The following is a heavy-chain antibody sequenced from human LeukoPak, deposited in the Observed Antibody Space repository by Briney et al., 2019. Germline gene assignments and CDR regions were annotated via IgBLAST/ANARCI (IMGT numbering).Heavy chain of an antibody. CDR3: ARPAPGYSSSWPFDY. CDR1: GGTFSSYA. Sequence: ASVKVSCKASGGTFSSYAISWVRQAPGQGLEWMGGIIPIFGTANYAQKFQGRVTITADESTSTAYMELSSLRSEDTAVYYCARPAPGYSSSWPFDYWGQGTLVTVSS. J-gene: IGHJ4*02. CDR2: IIPIFGTA. D-gene: IGHD6-13*01. V-gene: IGHV1-69*13.